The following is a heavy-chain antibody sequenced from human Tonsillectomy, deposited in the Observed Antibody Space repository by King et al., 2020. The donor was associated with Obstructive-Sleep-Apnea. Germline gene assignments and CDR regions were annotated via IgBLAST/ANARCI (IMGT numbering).Heavy chain of an antibody. CDR1: GGSISSSNW. D-gene: IGHD6-19*01. CDR2: IYHSGST. CDR3: ARDTRGSGWKYYYGMDV. Sequence: QLQESGPGLVKPSGTLSLTCAVSGGSISSSNWWSWVRQPPGKGLEWIGEIYHSGSTNSNPSLKSRVTISVDKSKNQFSLKLSSVTAADTAVYYCARDTRGSGWKYYYGMDVWGQGTTVTVSS. V-gene: IGHV4-4*02. J-gene: IGHJ6*02.